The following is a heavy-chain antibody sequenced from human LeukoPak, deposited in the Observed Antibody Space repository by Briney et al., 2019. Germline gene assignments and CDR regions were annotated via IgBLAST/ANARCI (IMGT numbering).Heavy chain of an antibody. D-gene: IGHD6-13*01. Sequence: GSLRLSCAASGFTFSSYSMNWVRQAPGKGLEWVSYISSSGSTIYYADSVKGRFTISRDNAKNSLYLQMNSLRAEDTAVYYCAKDVPRIAAAGVLDYWGQGTLVTVSS. J-gene: IGHJ4*02. CDR1: GFTFSSYS. CDR3: AKDVPRIAAAGVLDY. CDR2: ISSSGSTI. V-gene: IGHV3-48*04.